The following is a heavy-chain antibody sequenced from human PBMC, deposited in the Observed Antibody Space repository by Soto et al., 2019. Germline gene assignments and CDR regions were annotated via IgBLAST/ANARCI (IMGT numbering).Heavy chain of an antibody. J-gene: IGHJ4*02. CDR1: GFTLSSYS. Sequence: EVQLVESGGRMVQPGGSMRVSCAASGFTLSSYSRHWVRQAPGKGLEWVSYISGSGGTIYYADSVKGRFTISRDNAKNSLSVQMNSLRDEDTAVYFCARETGLRSSGWSYYFDFWGQGTRVTVSS. D-gene: IGHD6-19*01. V-gene: IGHV3-48*02. CDR2: ISGSGGTI. CDR3: ARETGLRSSGWSYYFDF.